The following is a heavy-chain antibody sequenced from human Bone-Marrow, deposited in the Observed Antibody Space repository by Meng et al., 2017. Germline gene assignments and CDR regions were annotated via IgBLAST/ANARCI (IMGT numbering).Heavy chain of an antibody. D-gene: IGHD1-26*01. CDR1: GYTFTGYY. CDR2: INPNSGGT. V-gene: IGHV1-2*02. J-gene: IGHJ4*02. Sequence: ASVKVSCKASGYTFTGYYMHWVRQAPGQGREWMGWINPNSGGTNYAQKFQGRVTMTRDTSISTAYMELSRLRSDDTAVYYCAVRPLVGTTAEVDYWGQGTLVTVSS. CDR3: AVRPLVGTTAEVDY.